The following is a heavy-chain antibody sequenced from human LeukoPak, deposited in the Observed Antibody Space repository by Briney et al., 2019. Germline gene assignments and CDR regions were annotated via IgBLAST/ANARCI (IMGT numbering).Heavy chain of an antibody. CDR3: ARDYNNYYRAPYMDV. CDR2: ISYDGSNK. V-gene: IGHV3-30*04. J-gene: IGHJ6*03. Sequence: PGGSLRLSCAASGFTFSSYAMHWVRQAPGKGLERVAVISYDGSNKYYADSVKGRFTISRDNSKNSLYLQMNSLRAEDTGIYYCARDYNNYYRAPYMDVRGKGTTVTVSS. CDR1: GFTFSSYA. D-gene: IGHD4-11*01.